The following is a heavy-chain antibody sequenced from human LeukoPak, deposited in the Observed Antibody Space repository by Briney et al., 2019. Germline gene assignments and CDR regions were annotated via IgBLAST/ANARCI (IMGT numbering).Heavy chain of an antibody. Sequence: SETLSLTCAVYGGSFSGYYWSWTRQPPGKGLEWIGEINHSGSTNYNPSLKSRVTISVDTSKNQFSLKLSSVTAADTAVYYCARGVPAARFDYWGQGTLVTVSS. V-gene: IGHV4-34*01. CDR3: ARGVPAARFDY. CDR2: INHSGST. D-gene: IGHD2-2*01. CDR1: GGSFSGYY. J-gene: IGHJ4*02.